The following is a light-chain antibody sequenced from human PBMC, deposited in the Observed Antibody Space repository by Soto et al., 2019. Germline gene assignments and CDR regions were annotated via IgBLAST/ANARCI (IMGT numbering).Light chain of an antibody. CDR3: QQYNNWPLT. CDR2: GAS. Sequence: EIVMTQSPATLSVSPGERATLSCRASQSVSSNLAWYQQKPGQAPRLLIYGASTRATGIPARLSGSGSGTESTLTISTVQSEDFAVYYCQQYNNWPLTFGGGPKGEIK. J-gene: IGKJ4*01. CDR1: QSVSSN. V-gene: IGKV3-15*01.